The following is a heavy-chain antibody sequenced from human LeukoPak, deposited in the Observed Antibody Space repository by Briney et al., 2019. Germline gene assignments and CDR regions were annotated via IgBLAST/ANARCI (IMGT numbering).Heavy chain of an antibody. CDR3: ASSIVYCSSTSCYFN. J-gene: IGHJ4*02. Sequence: ASVKVSCKASGYTFTGYFMHWVRQAPGQGLEWMGWINPNSGGTNYAQKSQGRVTMTRDTSISTAYMELSRLRSDDTAVYYCASSIVYCSSTSCYFNWGQGTLVTVSS. CDR1: GYTFTGYF. V-gene: IGHV1-2*02. D-gene: IGHD2-2*01. CDR2: INPNSGGT.